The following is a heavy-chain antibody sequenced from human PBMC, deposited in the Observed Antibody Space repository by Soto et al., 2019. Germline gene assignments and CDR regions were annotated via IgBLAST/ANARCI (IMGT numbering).Heavy chain of an antibody. V-gene: IGHV4-61*03. CDR2: IYHTGTS. J-gene: IGHJ4*02. D-gene: IGHD5-18*01. Sequence: QVQLQESGPGLVKPSETLSLTSTVSGGSVNNGSYYWSWIRQPPGKGLEWIGYIYHTGTSNHNPSLKSRVTMSVDTSKNLFSLKVKSVTAADTAVYYCARNSRGYIYGYYFDSWGQGTLVTVSS. CDR3: ARNSRGYIYGYYFDS. CDR1: GGSVNNGSYY.